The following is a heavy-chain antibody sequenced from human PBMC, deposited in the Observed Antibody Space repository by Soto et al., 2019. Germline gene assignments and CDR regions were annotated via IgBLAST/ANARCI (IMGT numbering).Heavy chain of an antibody. J-gene: IGHJ5*02. CDR1: GGTFSSYA. CDR2: IIPIFGTA. V-gene: IGHV1-69*13. D-gene: IGHD3-22*01. Sequence: ASVKVSCKASGGTFSSYAISWVRQAPGQGLEWMGGIIPIFGTANYAQKFQGRVTITADESTSTAYMELSSLRSEDTAVYYCARDRPPDYYDSSGYPPFNWFDPWGQGTLVTVSS. CDR3: ARDRPPDYYDSSGYPPFNWFDP.